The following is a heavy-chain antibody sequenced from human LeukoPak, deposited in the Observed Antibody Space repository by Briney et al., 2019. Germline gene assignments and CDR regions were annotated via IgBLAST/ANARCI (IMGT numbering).Heavy chain of an antibody. V-gene: IGHV3-23*01. CDR1: GFTFSGYA. J-gene: IGHJ4*02. CDR3: AKDHCSGGSCYHDY. Sequence: GGSLRLSCAASGFTFSGYAMSWVRQAPGKGLEWVSAISGSGGSTYYADSVKGRFTISRDNSKNTLYLQMNSLRAEDTAVYYCAKDHCSGGSCYHDYWGQGTLVTVSS. CDR2: ISGSGGST. D-gene: IGHD2-15*01.